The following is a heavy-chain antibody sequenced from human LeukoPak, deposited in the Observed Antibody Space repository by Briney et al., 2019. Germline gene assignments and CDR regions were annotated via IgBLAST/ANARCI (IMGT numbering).Heavy chain of an antibody. J-gene: IGHJ4*02. Sequence: ASVKVSCKASGYTFTSYGISWVRQAPGKGLEWMGWISAYNGNTNYAQKLQGRVTMTTDTSTSTAYVELRSLRSDDTAVYYCARGGGSWYVLPTDYWGQGTLVTVSS. CDR2: ISAYNGNT. V-gene: IGHV1-18*04. D-gene: IGHD6-13*01. CDR3: ARGGGSWYVLPTDY. CDR1: GYTFTSYG.